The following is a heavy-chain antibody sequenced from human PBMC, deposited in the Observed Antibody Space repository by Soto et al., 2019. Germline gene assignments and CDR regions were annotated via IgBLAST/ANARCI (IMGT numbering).Heavy chain of an antibody. CDR2: ISSSGSTI. V-gene: IGHV3-48*03. Sequence: GGSLRLSCASSVFTFISYEMNWVRQAPGKGLEWVSYISSSGSTIYYADSVKGRFTISRDNAKNSLYLQMNSLRAEDTAVYYCASTTVTSNWFDPWGQGTLVTVS. J-gene: IGHJ5*02. D-gene: IGHD4-17*01. CDR3: ASTTVTSNWFDP. CDR1: VFTFISYE.